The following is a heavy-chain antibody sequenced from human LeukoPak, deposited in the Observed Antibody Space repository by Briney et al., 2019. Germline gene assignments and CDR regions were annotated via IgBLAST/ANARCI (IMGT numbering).Heavy chain of an antibody. Sequence: SETLSLTCTVSGGSIGRHYWSWIRQPPGKGLEWIGEINHSGSTNYNPSLKSRVTISVDTSKNQFSLKLSSVTAADTAMYYCARIGRYSSGWSGFDYWGQGTLVTVSS. J-gene: IGHJ4*02. CDR3: ARIGRYSSGWSGFDY. CDR2: INHSGST. V-gene: IGHV4-34*01. CDR1: GGSIGRHY. D-gene: IGHD6-19*01.